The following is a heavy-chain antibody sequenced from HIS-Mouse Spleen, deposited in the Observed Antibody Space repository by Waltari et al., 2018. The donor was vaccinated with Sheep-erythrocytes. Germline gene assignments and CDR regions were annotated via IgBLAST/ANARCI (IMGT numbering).Heavy chain of an antibody. Sequence: LVESGGGLVKPGGSLRLSCAASGFTFSSYSINWVRQAPGKGLEWVSSISSTSSYIYYAASAKGRFSITRAKATNSLYLQMNSQVTEDTAVYYCARVDSGATFDYWRQGTLVTVS. V-gene: IGHV3-21*01. D-gene: IGHD1-26*01. CDR3: ARVDSGATFDY. CDR1: GFTFSSYS. CDR2: ISSTSSYI. J-gene: IGHJ4*02.